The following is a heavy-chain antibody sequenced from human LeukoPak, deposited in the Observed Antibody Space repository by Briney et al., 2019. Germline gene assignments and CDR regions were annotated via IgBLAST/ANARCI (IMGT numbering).Heavy chain of an antibody. D-gene: IGHD3-10*01. Sequence: SETLSLTCTVSGGSISSGSYYWSWIRQPAGKGLEWIGRIYTSGRTNYNPSLKSRVTISVDTSKNQFSLNLNSVTAADTAVYYCARDREYYMDVWGKGTTVTISS. CDR1: GGSISSGSYY. V-gene: IGHV4-61*02. CDR3: ARDREYYMDV. CDR2: IYTSGRT. J-gene: IGHJ6*03.